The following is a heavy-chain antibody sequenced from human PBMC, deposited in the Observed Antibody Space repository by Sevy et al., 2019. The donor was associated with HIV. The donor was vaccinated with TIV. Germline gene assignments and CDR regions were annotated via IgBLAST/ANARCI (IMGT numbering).Heavy chain of an antibody. Sequence: GGSLRLSCAATGFTVNSNYMSWVRQAPGKGLEWVSIIYTGDNTYYPDSVKGRFTISRNNSKNTLYLQMISLRAEDTAVYYCARLSVYYYDSDGYYTTGNAFDIWGQGTMVTVSS. D-gene: IGHD3-22*01. CDR3: ARLSVYYYDSDGYYTTGNAFDI. CDR2: IYTGDNT. V-gene: IGHV3-53*01. J-gene: IGHJ3*02. CDR1: GFTVNSNY.